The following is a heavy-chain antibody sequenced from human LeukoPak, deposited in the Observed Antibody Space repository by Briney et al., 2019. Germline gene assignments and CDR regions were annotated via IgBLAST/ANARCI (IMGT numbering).Heavy chain of an antibody. J-gene: IGHJ4*02. CDR1: GGSISSSSYY. Sequence: SETLSLTCTVSGGSISSSSYYWGWIRQPPGKGLEWIGSIYYSGSTYYNPSLKSRVTISVDTSKNQFSLKLSSVTAADTAVYYCARARKAAAGDFDYWGQGTLVTVSS. V-gene: IGHV4-39*07. CDR2: IYYSGST. CDR3: ARARKAAAGDFDY. D-gene: IGHD6-13*01.